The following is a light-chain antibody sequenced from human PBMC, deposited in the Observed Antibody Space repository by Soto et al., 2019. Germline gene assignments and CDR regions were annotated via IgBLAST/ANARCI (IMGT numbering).Light chain of an antibody. J-gene: IGKJ3*01. CDR2: GAS. V-gene: IGKV1-39*01. Sequence: DIQMTQSPSSLSASVGDRVTITCRASQTISHYLNWYQQKPGKAPKLLIYGASSLLSGVPSRFSGSGSRTDFTLTSSSLQPEDFANFYCQQSYSTPFTFGPGTKVHIK. CDR1: QTISHY. CDR3: QQSYSTPFT.